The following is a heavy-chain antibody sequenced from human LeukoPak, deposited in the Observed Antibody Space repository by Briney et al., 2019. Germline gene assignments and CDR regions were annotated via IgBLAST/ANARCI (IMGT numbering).Heavy chain of an antibody. D-gene: IGHD3-22*01. CDR2: ISYDGSNK. CDR1: GFTFSSYG. V-gene: IGHV3-30*18. Sequence: QAGGSLRLSCAASGFTFSSYGMHWVRQAPGKGLEWVAVISYDGSNKYYADSVKGRFTISRDNSKNTLYLQMNSLRAEDTAVYYCAKDIYYYHSSRYFQHWGQGTLVTVSS. CDR3: AKDIYYYHSSRYFQH. J-gene: IGHJ1*01.